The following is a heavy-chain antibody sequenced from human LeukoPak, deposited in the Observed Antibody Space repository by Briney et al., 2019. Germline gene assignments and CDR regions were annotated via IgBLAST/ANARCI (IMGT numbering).Heavy chain of an antibody. CDR2: ISYDGSNK. D-gene: IGHD5-18*01. V-gene: IGHV3-30*18. CDR1: GFTFSSYG. CDR3: AKQLWYYYGMDV. Sequence: PGRSLRLSCAASGFTFSSYGMHWVRQAPGKGLEWVAVISYDGSNKYYADSVKGRFTISRDNSKNTLYLQMNSLRAEDTAVYYCAKQLWYYYGMDVWGKGTTVTVSS. J-gene: IGHJ6*04.